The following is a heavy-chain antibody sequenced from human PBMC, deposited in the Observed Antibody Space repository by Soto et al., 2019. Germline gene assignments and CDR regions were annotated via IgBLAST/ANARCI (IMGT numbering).Heavy chain of an antibody. J-gene: IGHJ3*02. CDR1: GHTLSSGYY. D-gene: IGHD3-10*01. Sequence: SEPLSLCCALFGHTLSSGYYWGWISPHPGKGLEWIGSIYHSGSTYYNPSLKSRVTISVDTSKNQFSLKLSSVTAADTAVYYCARDPGLLWFGGHAFDIWGQGTMVTVSS. V-gene: IGHV4-38-2*02. CDR2: IYHSGST. CDR3: ARDPGLLWFGGHAFDI.